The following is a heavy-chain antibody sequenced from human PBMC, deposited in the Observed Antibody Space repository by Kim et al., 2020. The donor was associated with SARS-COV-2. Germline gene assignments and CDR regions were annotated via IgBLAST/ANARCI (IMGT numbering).Heavy chain of an antibody. CDR2: IWYDGSNK. D-gene: IGHD5-18*01. CDR1: GFTFSSYA. CDR3: AGSRYSENWYFDL. V-gene: IGHV3-33*01. J-gene: IGHJ2*01. Sequence: GGSLRLSCAASGFTFSSYAMHWVRQAPGKGLEWVAVIWYDGSNKYYADSVKGRFTISRDNSKNTLYLQMNSLRAEDTAVYYCAGSRYSENWYFDLWGRGTLVTVSS.